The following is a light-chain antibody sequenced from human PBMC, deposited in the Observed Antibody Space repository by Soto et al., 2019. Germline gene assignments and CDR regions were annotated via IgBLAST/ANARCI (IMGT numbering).Light chain of an antibody. J-gene: IGLJ2*01. CDR1: SGRIASNY. CDR2: EDN. CDR3: QSYDSSTVV. V-gene: IGLV6-57*04. Sequence: NFMLTQLHSVSESPGKTVSISCTRSSGRIASNYVQWYQQRPGSAPTTVIYEDNQRPSGVPDRFSGSTDGSSNSASLTISGLQTEDEADYYCQSYDSSTVVFGGGTKLTVL.